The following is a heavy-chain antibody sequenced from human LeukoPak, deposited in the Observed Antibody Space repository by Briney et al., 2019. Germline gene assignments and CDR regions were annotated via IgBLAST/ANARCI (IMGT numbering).Heavy chain of an antibody. J-gene: IGHJ5*02. CDR3: ARLLGYCSSTSCMGNFDP. V-gene: IGHV5-51*01. CDR2: IYPGDSDT. Sequence: GESLKISCKGSGYSFTSYWIGWVRQMPGKGLEWMGIIYPGDSDTRYSPSFQGQVTISADKSTSTAYLQWSSLKASDTAMYYCARLLGYCSSTSCMGNFDPWGQGTLVTVSS. CDR1: GYSFTSYW. D-gene: IGHD2-2*01.